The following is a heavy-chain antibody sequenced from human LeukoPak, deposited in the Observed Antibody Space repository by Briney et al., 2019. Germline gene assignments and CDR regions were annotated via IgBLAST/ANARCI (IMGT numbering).Heavy chain of an antibody. J-gene: IGHJ4*02. V-gene: IGHV4-4*07. CDR2: IYTSGST. CDR3: ARGWRYCSSTSCYTDFDY. Sequence: SETLSLTCTVSGGSISSYYWSWIRQPAGKGLEWIGRIYTSGSTNYNPSLKSRVTMSVDTSKNQFSLKLSSVTAADTAVYYCARGWRYCSSTSCYTDFDYWGQGTLVTVSS. CDR1: GGSISSYY. D-gene: IGHD2-2*02.